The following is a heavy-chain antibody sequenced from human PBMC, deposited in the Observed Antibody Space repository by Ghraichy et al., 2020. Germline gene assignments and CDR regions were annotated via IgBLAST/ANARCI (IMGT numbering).Heavy chain of an antibody. D-gene: IGHD5-12*01. CDR3: SIRGYSGYDYVPVDY. Sequence: GSLRLSCTVSGGSISSYYWSWIRQPAGKGLEWIGRIYTSGSTNYNPSLKSRVTMSVDTSKNQFSLKLSSVTAADTAVYYCSIRGYSGYDYVPVDYWGQGTLVTVSS. CDR2: IYTSGST. CDR1: GGSISSYY. V-gene: IGHV4-4*07. J-gene: IGHJ4*02.